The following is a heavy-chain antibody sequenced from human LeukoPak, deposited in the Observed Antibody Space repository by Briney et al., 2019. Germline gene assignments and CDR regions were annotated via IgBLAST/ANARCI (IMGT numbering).Heavy chain of an antibody. CDR2: ISGSGSSI. D-gene: IGHD5-12*01. CDR3: APSGNYGGYDYDFHY. Sequence: GGSLRLSCAASGFTFSSYEMNWVRQAPGKGPEWVSYISGSGSSIYYADSVKGRFTISRDNAKKSLYLQMNSLRAEDTAVYYCAPSGNYGGYDYDFHYWGQGTLVTVSS. J-gene: IGHJ4*02. CDR1: GFTFSSYE. V-gene: IGHV3-48*03.